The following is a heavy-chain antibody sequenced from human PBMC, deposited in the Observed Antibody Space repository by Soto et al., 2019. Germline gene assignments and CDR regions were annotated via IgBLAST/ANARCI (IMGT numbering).Heavy chain of an antibody. Sequence: GGSLRLSCAASGFTFDDYAMHWVRQAPGKGLEWVSGISWNSGSIGYADSVKGRFTISRDNAKNSLYLQMNSLRAEDTALYYCAKANIPDAAAAAPYYFDYWGQGTLVTVSS. V-gene: IGHV3-9*01. CDR2: ISWNSGSI. CDR1: GFTFDDYA. CDR3: AKANIPDAAAAAPYYFDY. D-gene: IGHD6-13*01. J-gene: IGHJ4*02.